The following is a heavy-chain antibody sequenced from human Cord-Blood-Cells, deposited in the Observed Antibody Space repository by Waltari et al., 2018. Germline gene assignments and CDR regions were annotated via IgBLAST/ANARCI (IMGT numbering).Heavy chain of an antibody. CDR1: GGTFSSYA. CDR2: IIPIFGTA. D-gene: IGHD1-20*01. V-gene: IGHV1-69*06. CDR3: ARGGGGDHNWDDAFDI. Sequence: QVQLVQSGAAVKKPGSSVKVSCKASGGTFSSYANTSVRQAPGQGLEWMGGIIPIFGTANYAQNFQGRVTITADKSTRTAYMGLSSLRSEDRAVYYCARGGGGDHNWDDAFDIWGQGTMVTVSS. J-gene: IGHJ3*02.